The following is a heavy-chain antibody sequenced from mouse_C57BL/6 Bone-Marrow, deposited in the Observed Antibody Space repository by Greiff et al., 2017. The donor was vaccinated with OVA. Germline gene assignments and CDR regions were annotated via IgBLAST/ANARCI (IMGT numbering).Heavy chain of an antibody. V-gene: IGHV1-19*01. Sequence: VQLQQSGPVLVKPGASVKMSCKASGYTFTDYYMNWVKQSHGKSLEWIGVINPYNGGTSYNQKFKGKATLTVDKSSSTAYMELNSLTSEDSAVYYCARRGLLLDYWGQGTTLTVSS. J-gene: IGHJ2*01. CDR3: ARRGLLLDY. CDR2: INPYNGGT. D-gene: IGHD2-3*01. CDR1: GYTFTDYY.